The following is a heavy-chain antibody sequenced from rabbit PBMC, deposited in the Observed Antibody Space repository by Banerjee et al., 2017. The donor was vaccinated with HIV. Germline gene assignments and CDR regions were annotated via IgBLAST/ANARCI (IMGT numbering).Heavy chain of an antibody. Sequence: QEQLEESGGDLVKPEGSLTLTCTASGFSFSSSYWICWVRQAPGKGLEWIACIYAGSSGNTYYASWAKGRFTISKTSSTTVTLQMTSLTAADTATYFCARGSAYRTRLDLWGPGTLVTVS. J-gene: IGHJ3*01. CDR3: ARGSAYRTRLDL. D-gene: IGHD1-1*01. CDR1: GFSFSSSYW. CDR2: IYAGSSGNT. V-gene: IGHV1S45*01.